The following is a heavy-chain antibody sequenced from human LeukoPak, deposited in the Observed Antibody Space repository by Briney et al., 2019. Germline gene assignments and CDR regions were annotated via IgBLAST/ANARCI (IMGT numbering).Heavy chain of an antibody. Sequence: ASVKVSCKASGYTFTNYYIHWVRQAPGQGLEWMGITDPIGGSTNYAQKFQGRVTMTRDTSTSTVYMELSSLRSEDSAVYYCARWTTTYLDYWGQGTLVTVSS. J-gene: IGHJ4*02. CDR1: GYTFTNYY. V-gene: IGHV1-46*01. CDR3: ARWTTTYLDY. CDR2: TDPIGGST. D-gene: IGHD4-11*01.